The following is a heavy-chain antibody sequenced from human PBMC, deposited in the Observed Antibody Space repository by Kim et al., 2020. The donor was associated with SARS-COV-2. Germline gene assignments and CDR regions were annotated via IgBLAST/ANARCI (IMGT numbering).Heavy chain of an antibody. CDR2: IYYSGST. J-gene: IGHJ4*02. V-gene: IGHV4-39*01. Sequence: SETLSLTCTVSGGSISSSSYYWGSIRQPPGKGLEWIGSIYYSGSTYYNPSLKSRVTISVDTSKNQFSLKLSSVTAADTAVYYCARLADSGYDPVDYWGQGTLVTVSS. CDR1: GGSISSSSYY. D-gene: IGHD5-12*01. CDR3: ARLADSGYDPVDY.